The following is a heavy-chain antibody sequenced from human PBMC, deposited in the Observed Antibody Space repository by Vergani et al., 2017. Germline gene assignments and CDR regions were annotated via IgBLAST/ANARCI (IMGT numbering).Heavy chain of an antibody. CDR2: FYTSGMT. J-gene: IGHJ6*02. Sequence: QVQLQESGPRLVRPSQTLSLTCTVSGGSINTGAYYWSWIRQPAGKGLEWIGRFYTSGMTNYNPSLKSRVTILVDRSKSQLSLKLTSVTAGDTAVYFCARGKYRDEASTGYRLEGMDIWGQGTTVTISS. V-gene: IGHV4-61*02. CDR1: GGSINTGAYY. D-gene: IGHD3-9*01. CDR3: ARGKYRDEASTGYRLEGMDI.